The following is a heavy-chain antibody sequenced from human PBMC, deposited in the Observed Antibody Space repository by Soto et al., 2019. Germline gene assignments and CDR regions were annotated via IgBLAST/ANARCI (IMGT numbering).Heavy chain of an antibody. CDR3: ARQYYDFWSGYYTTMDYYYYMDV. D-gene: IGHD3-3*01. J-gene: IGHJ6*03. CDR2: INAGNGNT. Sequence: GASVKVSCKASGYTFTSYAMHWVRQAPGQRLEWMGWINAGNGNTKYSQKFQGRVTITRDTSASTAYMELSSLRSEDTAVYYCARQYYDFWSGYYTTMDYYYYMDVWGKGTTVTVSS. CDR1: GYTFTSYA. V-gene: IGHV1-3*01.